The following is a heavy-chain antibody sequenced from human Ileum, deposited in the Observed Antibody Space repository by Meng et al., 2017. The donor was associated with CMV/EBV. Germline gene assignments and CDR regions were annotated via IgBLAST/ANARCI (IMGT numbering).Heavy chain of an antibody. CDR2: IYTGGGP. J-gene: IGHJ4*02. Sequence: ESGPGLGEPLATLSLTAIVSGGAIRNYYWSLSRQPAGKGLEWIGRIYTGGGPNYNPSLYSRVTMSLDTSKNQFSLKLNSVTAADTAVYYCARLNYYDSREFDYWDQGTLVTVSS. D-gene: IGHD3-22*01. V-gene: IGHV4-4*07. CDR1: GGAIRNYY. CDR3: ARLNYYDSREFDY.